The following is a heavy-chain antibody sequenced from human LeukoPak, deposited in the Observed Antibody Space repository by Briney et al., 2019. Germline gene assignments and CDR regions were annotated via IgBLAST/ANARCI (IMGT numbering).Heavy chain of an antibody. CDR3: ATVHCSGGSCYDGSYYGMDV. CDR1: GFNFIVYR. V-gene: IGHV3-48*02. Sequence: GGSLRLSCAASGFNFIVYRMNWVRQAPGKGLEWLSYLSPSSNTIYYTDSVKGRFTVSRDNAKNSLYLQMNSLRDEDTAVYYCATVHCSGGSCYDGSYYGMDVWGQGTTVTVSS. CDR2: LSPSSNTI. D-gene: IGHD2-15*01. J-gene: IGHJ6*02.